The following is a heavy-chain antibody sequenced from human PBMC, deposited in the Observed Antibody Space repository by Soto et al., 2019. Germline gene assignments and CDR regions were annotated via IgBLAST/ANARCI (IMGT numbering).Heavy chain of an antibody. CDR1: GFTFSSYG. J-gene: IGHJ4*02. Sequence: GGSLRLSCAASGFTFSSYGMHWVRQAPGKGLEWVAVISYDGSNKYYADSVKGRFTISRDNSKNTLYLQMNSLRAEDTAVYYCAKDRSDIVVVPAAMSGLGVDYWGQGTLVTVSS. D-gene: IGHD2-2*01. CDR3: AKDRSDIVVVPAAMSGLGVDY. CDR2: ISYDGSNK. V-gene: IGHV3-30*18.